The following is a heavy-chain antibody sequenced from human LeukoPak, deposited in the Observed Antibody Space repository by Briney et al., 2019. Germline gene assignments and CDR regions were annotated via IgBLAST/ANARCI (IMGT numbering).Heavy chain of an antibody. CDR2: IYYSGST. D-gene: IGHD3-3*01. CDR3: ARVGYYDFWSGLDFDI. Sequence: SETLPLTCTVSGGSISSYYWSWIRQPPGKGLEWIGYIYYSGSTNYNPSLKSRVTISVDTSKNQFSLKLSSVTAADTAVYYCARVGYYDFWSGLDFDIWGQGTMVTVSS. V-gene: IGHV4-59*01. CDR1: GGSISSYY. J-gene: IGHJ3*02.